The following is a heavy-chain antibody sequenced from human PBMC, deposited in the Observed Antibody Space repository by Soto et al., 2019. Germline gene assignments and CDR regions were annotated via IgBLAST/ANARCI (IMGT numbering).Heavy chain of an antibody. V-gene: IGHV2-5*01. D-gene: IGHD4-17*01. CDR3: EHLRPFADYSLDY. Sequence: QITLKEAGPTLGKPTQPLTLTCNFSRFSLSTGGVGVAWVRQPPGKALEWLTLIYWNGETRTSPSLENRLTVTSDASKKQVALTMANMDPVDTATYFGEHLRPFADYSLDYWGQGIRVTVSS. CDR1: RFSLSTGGVG. J-gene: IGHJ4*02. CDR2: IYWNGET.